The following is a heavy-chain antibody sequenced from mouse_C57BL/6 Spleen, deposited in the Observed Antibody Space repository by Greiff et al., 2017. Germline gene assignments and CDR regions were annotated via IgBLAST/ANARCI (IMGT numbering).Heavy chain of an antibody. J-gene: IGHJ3*01. CDR1: GYAFSSSW. CDR3: ARREGGSDPFAY. V-gene: IGHV1-82*01. D-gene: IGHD3-3*01. Sequence: QVQLQQSGPELVKPGASVKISCKASGYAFSSSWLHWVQQRPGKGLEWIGRIYPGDGDPHYNGTFKGQATLTADKSSSTAYMQLSSLTSEDCAVYCCARREGGSDPFAYWGQGTLVTVSA. CDR2: IYPGDGDP.